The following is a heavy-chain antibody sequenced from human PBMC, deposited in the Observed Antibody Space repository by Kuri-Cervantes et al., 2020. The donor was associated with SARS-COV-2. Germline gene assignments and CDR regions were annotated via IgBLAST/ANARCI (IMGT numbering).Heavy chain of an antibody. Sequence: ASVKVSCKASGYTFTSYYMHWVRQAPGQGLEWMGWISAYNGNTNYAQKLQGRVTMTTDTSTSTAYMELRSLRSDDTAVYYCARAQTVLNWFDPWGQGTLVTVSS. J-gene: IGHJ5*02. V-gene: IGHV1-18*04. CDR3: ARAQTVLNWFDP. CDR1: GYTFTSYY. CDR2: ISAYNGNT. D-gene: IGHD1-14*01.